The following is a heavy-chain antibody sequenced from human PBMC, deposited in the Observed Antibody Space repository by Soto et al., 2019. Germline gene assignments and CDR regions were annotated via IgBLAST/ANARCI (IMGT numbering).Heavy chain of an antibody. Sequence: QVQLVQSGAEVKKPGSSVKVSCKASGGTFSSYAISWVRQAPGQGLEWMGGIIPIFGTANYAQKFQGRVTITADESTSSAYMALGRRRSEDTAVHYWAPRVPAAGYYYGMAVWGQGTTVTVSS. CDR1: GGTFSSYA. J-gene: IGHJ6*02. CDR3: APRVPAAGYYYGMAV. D-gene: IGHD2-2*01. CDR2: IIPIFGTA. V-gene: IGHV1-69*12.